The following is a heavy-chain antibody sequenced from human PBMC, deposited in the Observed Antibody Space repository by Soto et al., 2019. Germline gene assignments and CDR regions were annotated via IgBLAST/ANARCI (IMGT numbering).Heavy chain of an antibody. V-gene: IGHV1-18*01. CDR2: ISAYSGNT. CDR1: GYTFTSYG. CDR3: ARDRSVVVVVAATLDY. Sequence: ASVKLSCKASGYTFTSYGISWVRQAPRQGLEWMGWISAYSGNTNYAQKLQGRVTMTTDTSTSTAYMELRSLRSDDTAVYYCARDRSVVVVVAATLDYWGQGTLVTVSS. J-gene: IGHJ4*02. D-gene: IGHD2-15*01.